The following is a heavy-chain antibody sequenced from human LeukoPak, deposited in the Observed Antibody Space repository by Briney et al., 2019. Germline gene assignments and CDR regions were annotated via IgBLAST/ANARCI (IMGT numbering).Heavy chain of an antibody. V-gene: IGHV3-23*01. CDR1: GFTFSNYS. Sequence: GSLRLSCAASGFTFSNYSMSWVRQAPGKGLEWVSTISGTGGTTYYADSVKGRFTISRDNSKNTLFLQFNSLRADDTAVYYCAKGRGTTVTAAANYWGQGTLVTVSS. CDR3: AKGRGTTVTAAANY. D-gene: IGHD4-17*01. J-gene: IGHJ4*02. CDR2: ISGTGGTT.